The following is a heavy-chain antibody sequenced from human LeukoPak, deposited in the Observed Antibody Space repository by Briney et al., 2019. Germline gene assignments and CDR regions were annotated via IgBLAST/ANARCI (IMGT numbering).Heavy chain of an antibody. Sequence: SETLSLTCTVSGGSISSGSYYWSWIRQPAGKGLEWIGRIYTSGSTNYNPSLKSRVTISVDTSKNQFSLKLRSVTAADTAVYYCAREVRVVVPAAPTGDWFDPWGQGTLVTVSS. D-gene: IGHD2-2*01. V-gene: IGHV4-61*02. CDR2: IYTSGST. CDR3: AREVRVVVPAAPTGDWFDP. J-gene: IGHJ5*02. CDR1: GGSISSGSYY.